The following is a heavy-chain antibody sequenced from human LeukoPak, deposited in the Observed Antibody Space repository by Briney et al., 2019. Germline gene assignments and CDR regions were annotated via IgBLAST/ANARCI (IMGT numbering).Heavy chain of an antibody. CDR1: GFTFSSYE. V-gene: IGHV3-48*03. D-gene: IGHD3-16*01. J-gene: IGHJ4*02. CDR2: ISSSGSTI. Sequence: GGSLRLSCAASGFTFSSYEMNWVRQAPGKGLEWVSYISSSGSTIYYADSVKGRFTISRDNAKNTLYLQMNSLRAEDTAVYYCARVRWGGLYYFDYWGQGTLVTVSS. CDR3: ARVRWGGLYYFDY.